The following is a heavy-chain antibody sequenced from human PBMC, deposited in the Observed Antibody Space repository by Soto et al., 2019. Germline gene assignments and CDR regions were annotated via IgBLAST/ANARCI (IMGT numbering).Heavy chain of an antibody. CDR3: ARPNYDFWSGSRSYYFDY. CDR1: GYTFTSYA. J-gene: IGHJ4*02. Sequence: ASVKVSCKASGYTFTSYAMHWVRQAPGQRLEWMGWINAGNGNTKYSQKFQGRVTITRDTSASTAYMELSSLRSEDTAVYYCARPNYDFWSGSRSYYFDYWGQGTLVTVS. CDR2: INAGNGNT. D-gene: IGHD3-3*01. V-gene: IGHV1-3*01.